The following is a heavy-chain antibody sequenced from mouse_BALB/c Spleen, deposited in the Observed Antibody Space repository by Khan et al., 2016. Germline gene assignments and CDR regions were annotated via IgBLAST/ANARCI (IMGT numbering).Heavy chain of an antibody. Sequence: EVQLQESGPDLVKPSQSLSLTCTVTGYSITSGYSWHWIRQFPGNKLEWMGYIHYSGSTNYNPSLKSRISITRDTSKNQFFLQLNSVTIEDTATYYCLRRGDYYAMDYWGQGTSVTVSS. J-gene: IGHJ4*01. D-gene: IGHD2-12*01. CDR3: LRRGDYYAMDY. CDR1: GYSITSGYS. CDR2: IHYSGST. V-gene: IGHV3-1*02.